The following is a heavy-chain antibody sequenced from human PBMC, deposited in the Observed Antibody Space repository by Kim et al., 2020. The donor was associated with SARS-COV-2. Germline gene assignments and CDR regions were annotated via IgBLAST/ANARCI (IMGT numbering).Heavy chain of an antibody. D-gene: IGHD1-26*01. CDR3: AKERPRIVGAYHGEFDP. CDR2: ISGSGGST. V-gene: IGHV3-23*01. J-gene: IGHJ5*02. CDR1: GFTFSSYA. Sequence: GGSLRLSCAASGFTFSSYAMSWVRQAPGKGLEWVSAISGSGGSTYYADSVKGRFTISRDNSKNTLYLQMNSLRAEDTAVYYCAKERPRIVGAYHGEFDPWGQGTLVTVSS.